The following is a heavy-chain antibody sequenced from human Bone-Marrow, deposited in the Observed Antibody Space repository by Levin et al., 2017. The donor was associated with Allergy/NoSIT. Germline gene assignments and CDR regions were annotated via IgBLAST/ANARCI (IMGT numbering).Heavy chain of an antibody. V-gene: IGHV3-9*01. Sequence: PGGSLRLSCAASGFTFDDYAMHWVRQTPGKGLEWVSGISWNSGSIGYADSVKGRFTISRDNAKNSLYLQMNSLRAEDTALYYCFVEQQLSWFDPWGQGTLVTVSS. J-gene: IGHJ5*02. D-gene: IGHD6-13*01. CDR3: FVEQQLSWFDP. CDR1: GFTFDDYA. CDR2: ISWNSGSI.